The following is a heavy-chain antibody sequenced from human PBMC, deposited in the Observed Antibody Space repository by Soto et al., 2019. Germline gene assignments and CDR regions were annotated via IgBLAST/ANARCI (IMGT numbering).Heavy chain of an antibody. V-gene: IGHV4-39*01. J-gene: IGHJ5*02. CDR3: ARQPTTGDTDLWFDP. Sequence: QLQLLESGPGLVKASETLSLTCSVSGGSISTSRSYWAWIRQPPGKGLEWLANIVYSGSTFYNPSLASRGSVSVDTSKNEFSLKLRAVTAADTAVYYCARQPTTGDTDLWFDPWGQGTLVTVSS. CDR2: IVYSGST. D-gene: IGHD2-21*01. CDR1: GGSISTSRSY.